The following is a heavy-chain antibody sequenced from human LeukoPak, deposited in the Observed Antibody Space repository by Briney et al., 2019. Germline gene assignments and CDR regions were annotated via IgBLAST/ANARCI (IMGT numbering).Heavy chain of an antibody. CDR3: ARSRSGEGIDP. Sequence: PSATLSLTCNVSGGSIRSGGYYWSWIRQRPGQDRMWIGYVYYSGSNYYNQSLRRRVTISVDTSSIQFSLKLNSVTAPDTAVYYWARSRSGEGIDPWGQGTLVTVSS. D-gene: IGHD3-3*01. CDR2: VYYSGSN. J-gene: IGHJ5*02. V-gene: IGHV4-31*03. CDR1: GGSIRSGGYY.